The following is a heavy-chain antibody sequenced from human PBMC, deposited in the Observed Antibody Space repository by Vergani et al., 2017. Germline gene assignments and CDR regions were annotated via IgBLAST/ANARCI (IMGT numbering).Heavy chain of an antibody. J-gene: IGHJ6*02. V-gene: IGHV3-23*01. CDR1: GFTFSSYA. D-gene: IGHD3-3*01. CDR2: ISGSGGST. Sequence: EVQLLESGGGLVQPGGSLRLSCAASGFTFSSYAMSWVRQAPGKGLEWVSAISGSGGSTYYADSVKVRFTISRDNSKNTLYLQMNSLRAEDTAVYYCAKGRCDYDGFWSGYYGYYYGMDVWGQGTTVTVSS. CDR3: AKGRCDYDGFWSGYYGYYYGMDV.